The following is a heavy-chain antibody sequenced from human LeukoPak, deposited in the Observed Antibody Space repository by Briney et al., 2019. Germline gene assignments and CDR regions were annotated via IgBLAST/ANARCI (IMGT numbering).Heavy chain of an antibody. CDR2: INHSGST. J-gene: IGHJ4*02. CDR1: GFTFSSYA. Sequence: PGGSLRLSCAASGFTFSSYAMSWVRQAPGKGLEWIGEINHSGSTNYNPSLKSRVTISVDTSKNQFSLKLSSVTAADTAVYYCARGKYYDFWSGYYRRGHYYFDYWGQGTLVTVSS. D-gene: IGHD3-3*01. V-gene: IGHV4-34*01. CDR3: ARGKYYDFWSGYYRRGHYYFDY.